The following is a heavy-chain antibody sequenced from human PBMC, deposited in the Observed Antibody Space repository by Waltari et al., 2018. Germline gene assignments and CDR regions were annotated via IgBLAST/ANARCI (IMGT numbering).Heavy chain of an antibody. CDR2: MFASGSA. J-gene: IGHJ4*02. CDR1: DDSISSTGYY. CDR3: ARGATYGGSYYFDY. Sequence: QVQLQESGPGLVKPSETLSLTCSVSDDSISSTGYYWSWIRQFPGKGLDWIGFMFASGSAYYNPSLSSRVRISVDSSKTQYSLGLRSVTAADTAIYYCARGATYGGSYYFDYWGQGTPVSVSS. D-gene: IGHD1-26*01. V-gene: IGHV4-30-4*01.